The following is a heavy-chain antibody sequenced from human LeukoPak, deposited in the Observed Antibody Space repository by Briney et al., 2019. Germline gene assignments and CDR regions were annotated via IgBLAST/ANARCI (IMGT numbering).Heavy chain of an antibody. J-gene: IGHJ5*02. CDR2: VYYSGTT. CDR3: ARAISGPANWFDP. D-gene: IGHD1-14*01. CDR1: GDSISSPDYY. V-gene: IGHV4-39*01. Sequence: SETLSLTCTVSGDSISSPDYYWGWIRQAPGKELEWIGSVYYSGTTYHNPSLKSRVTMSVNMSKNQFSLKVNSVTAADTALYYCARAISGPANWFDPWGQGTLVTVYS.